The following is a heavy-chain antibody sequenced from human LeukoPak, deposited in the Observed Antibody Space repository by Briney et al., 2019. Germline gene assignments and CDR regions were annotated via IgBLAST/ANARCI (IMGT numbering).Heavy chain of an antibody. CDR2: IYDSGST. CDR1: GGSISSYY. CDR3: ARRIYDSSGYPLFDY. V-gene: IGHV4-59*08. J-gene: IGHJ4*02. D-gene: IGHD3-22*01. Sequence: PSETLSLTCTVSGGSISSYYWSWIRQPPGKGLGWIGYIYDSGSTNYNPSLKSRVAISVDTSKNQFSLKLSSVTAADTAVYYCARRIYDSSGYPLFDYWGQGTLVTVSS.